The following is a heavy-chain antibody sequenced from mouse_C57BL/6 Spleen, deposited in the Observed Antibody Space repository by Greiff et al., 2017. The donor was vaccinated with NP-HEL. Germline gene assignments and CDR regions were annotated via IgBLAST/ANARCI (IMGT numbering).Heavy chain of an antibody. CDR2: IDPEDGDT. Sequence: EVQLQQSGAELVRPGASVKLSCTASGFNIKDYYMHWVKQRPEQGLEWIGRIDPEDGDTEYAPNFQGKATMTADKSSNTAYLKLSSLTSEDTAVYYGTRTGTGWFAYWGQGTLVTVSA. CDR1: GFNIKDYY. V-gene: IGHV14-1*01. D-gene: IGHD4-1*01. J-gene: IGHJ3*01. CDR3: TRTGTGWFAY.